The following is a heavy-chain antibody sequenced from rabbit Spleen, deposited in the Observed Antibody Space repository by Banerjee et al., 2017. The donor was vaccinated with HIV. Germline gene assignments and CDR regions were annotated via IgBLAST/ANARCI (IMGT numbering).Heavy chain of an antibody. Sequence: QSLEESGGDLVQPGASLTLTCTASGFSFSGTYYMCWVRQAPGKGLEWVACIYAGSSGSTYYASWAKGRFTISKTSSTTVTLQMTSLTAADTATYFCANWGTTYSSDGFSLWGPGTLVTVS. J-gene: IGHJ4*01. CDR2: IYAGSSGST. CDR3: ANWGTTYSSDGFSL. V-gene: IGHV1S40*01. CDR1: GFSFSGTYY. D-gene: IGHD8-1*01.